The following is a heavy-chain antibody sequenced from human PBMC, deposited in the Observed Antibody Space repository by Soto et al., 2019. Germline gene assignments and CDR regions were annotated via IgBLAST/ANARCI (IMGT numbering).Heavy chain of an antibody. V-gene: IGHV3-48*01. CDR1: GFTFSSYS. CDR2: ISSSSSTI. D-gene: IGHD6-13*01. CDR3: ARDTPGTLVY. J-gene: IGHJ4*02. Sequence: GGSLRLSCAASGFTFSSYSMNWVRQAPGKGLEWVSYISSSSSTIYYADSVKGRFTISRDNAKNSLYLQMNSLRAEDTAVYYCARDTPGTLVYWGQGTLVTVSS.